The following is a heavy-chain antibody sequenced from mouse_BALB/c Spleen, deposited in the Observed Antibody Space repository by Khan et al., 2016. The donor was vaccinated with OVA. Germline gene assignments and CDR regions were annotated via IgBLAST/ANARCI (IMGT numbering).Heavy chain of an antibody. D-gene: IGHD1-1*01. CDR1: GFTFSTYA. V-gene: IGHV5-9-3*01. J-gene: IGHJ3*01. CDR2: INTDGDYI. CDR3: ARHNYGPFAY. Sequence: EVELVESGGDLVKPGGSLKLSCAASGFTFSTYAMSWDRQTPEKRLEWVATINTDGDYIYYPDSVTGRFTISRDNAKNTLYLQMSSLRTEDTAMYYCARHNYGPFAYWGQGTLVTVSA.